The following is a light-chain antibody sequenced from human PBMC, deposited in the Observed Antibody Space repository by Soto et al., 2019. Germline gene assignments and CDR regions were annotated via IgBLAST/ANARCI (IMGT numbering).Light chain of an antibody. V-gene: IGKV3-15*01. CDR2: GAS. CDR1: QSLNSN. J-gene: IGKJ4*01. Sequence: EIVMTQSPATLSVSPGERATLSCSATQSLNSNLACYQQKPGQAPRLLIYGASTRATGIPARFSGSGSGTEFTLTISSLQSEDFAVYYCQQYNYWPPNTFGGGTKVDIK. CDR3: QQYNYWPPNT.